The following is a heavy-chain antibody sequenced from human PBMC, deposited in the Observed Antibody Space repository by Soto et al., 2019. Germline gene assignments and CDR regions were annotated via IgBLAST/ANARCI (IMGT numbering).Heavy chain of an antibody. V-gene: IGHV1-18*01. Sequence: GASVKVSCKASGYTFTSYRISWVRQAPGQGLEWMGWISAYNGNTNYAQKLQGRVTMTTDTSTSTAYMELRSLRSDDTAVYYCARVYDYGDYTPYCFDYWGQGTLVTVSS. CDR2: ISAYNGNT. CDR3: ARVYDYGDYTPYCFDY. J-gene: IGHJ4*02. CDR1: GYTFTSYR. D-gene: IGHD4-17*01.